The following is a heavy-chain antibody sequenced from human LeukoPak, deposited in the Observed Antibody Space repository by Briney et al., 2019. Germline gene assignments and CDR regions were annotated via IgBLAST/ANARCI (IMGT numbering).Heavy chain of an antibody. V-gene: IGHV1-18*01. J-gene: IGHJ4*01. D-gene: IGHD3-10*01. CDR1: GFIFSTYG. CDR3: ARVRGAGSYFFRGDTYYFDL. Sequence: GASVKVSCMTSGFIFSTYGISWVRQAPGQGLELMGGISGNNGQTKYEQKFQGRVTMTTDTSTATAYMEIGSLRSDDTAVYYCARVRGAGSYFFRGDTYYFDLWGHGTLVTVSS. CDR2: ISGNNGQT.